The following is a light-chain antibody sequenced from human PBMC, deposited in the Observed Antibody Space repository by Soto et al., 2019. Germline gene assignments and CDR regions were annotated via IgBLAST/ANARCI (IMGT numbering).Light chain of an antibody. Sequence: EIVMTQSPGTLSLSPGERATFSCRASQSFSSTYLAWYQQKPGQAPRLLIYGASSRATGIPDRFSGGGSGTDFSLTISRLDPEDFAVYYCQQYSSSPITFGQGTRLEIK. V-gene: IGKV3-20*01. CDR1: QSFSSTY. J-gene: IGKJ5*01. CDR2: GAS. CDR3: QQYSSSPIT.